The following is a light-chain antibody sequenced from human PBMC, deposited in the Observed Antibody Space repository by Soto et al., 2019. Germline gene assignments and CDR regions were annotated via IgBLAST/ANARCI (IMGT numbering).Light chain of an antibody. V-gene: IGKV1-5*01. CDR2: DAS. CDR3: QQYNSYSWT. Sequence: DIQMTQSPSTLSAYVGDRVTMTCRASQSISSWLAWYQQKPGKAPKLLIYDASSLESGVPSRFSGSGSGTEFTLTISCLQPDDFATYYCQQYNSYSWTFCQGTKV. J-gene: IGKJ1*01. CDR1: QSISSW.